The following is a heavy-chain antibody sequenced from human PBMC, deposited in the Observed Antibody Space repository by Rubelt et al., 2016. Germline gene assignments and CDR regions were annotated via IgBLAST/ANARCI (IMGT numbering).Heavy chain of an antibody. V-gene: IGHV1-18*01. D-gene: IGHD5-12*01. CDR2: ISAYNGNT. CDR3: AADSGYGPSMDV. CDR1: GYTFTSYG. Sequence: QVQLVQSGAEVKKPGASVKVSCKASGYTFTSYGISWVRQAPGQGLEWMGWISAYNGNTNYAQKLQERVTITRDMSTSTAYMELSSLRSEDTAVYYCAADSGYGPSMDVWGQGTTVTVSS. J-gene: IGHJ6*02.